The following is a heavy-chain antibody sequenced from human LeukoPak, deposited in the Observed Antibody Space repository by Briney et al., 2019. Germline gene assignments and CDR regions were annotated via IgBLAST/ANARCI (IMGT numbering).Heavy chain of an antibody. V-gene: IGHV3-66*01. D-gene: IGHD6-19*01. CDR1: GFTVSSNY. CDR2: IYSGSRT. J-gene: IGHJ4*02. Sequence: GGSLRLSCAVSGFTVSSNYMSWASQAPGKGLEWVSIIYSGSRTDYADSVKGRFTISRDNSKDRLHLQMNSLRPEDTAVYYCARVDSGRFYFDYWGQGTLVTVSS. CDR3: ARVDSGRFYFDY.